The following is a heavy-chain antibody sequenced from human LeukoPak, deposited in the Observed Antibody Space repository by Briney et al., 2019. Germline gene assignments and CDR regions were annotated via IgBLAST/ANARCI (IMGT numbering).Heavy chain of an antibody. V-gene: IGHV4-4*02. CDR1: LDSTTSNF. D-gene: IGHD1-14*01. Sequence: PSETLSLTCTVSLDSTTSNFWSWVRQPPGKGLEWIGEIHRSGSPNYNPSLQSRVTISIDRSRNQIVLELSSVTAADTAFYYCAREILGGFNPGAYWGQGTLVTVST. J-gene: IGHJ4*02. CDR3: AREILGGFNPGAY. CDR2: IHRSGSP.